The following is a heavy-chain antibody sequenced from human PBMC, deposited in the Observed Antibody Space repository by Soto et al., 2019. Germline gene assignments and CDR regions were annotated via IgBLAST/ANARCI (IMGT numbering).Heavy chain of an antibody. V-gene: IGHV4-59*01. D-gene: IGHD3-22*01. CDR2: IYYSGST. CDR3: ARDRFWGTYYYDSSGYSHTSAFDI. Sequence: SETLSLTCTVSGGSISSYYWSWIRQPPGKGLEWIGYIYYSGSTNYNPPLKSRVTISVDTSKNQFSLKLSSVTAADTAVYYCARDRFWGTYYYDSSGYSHTSAFDIWGQGTMVTVSS. J-gene: IGHJ3*02. CDR1: GGSISSYY.